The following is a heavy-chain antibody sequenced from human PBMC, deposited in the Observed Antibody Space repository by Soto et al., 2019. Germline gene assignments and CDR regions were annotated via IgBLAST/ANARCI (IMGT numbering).Heavy chain of an antibody. V-gene: IGHV3-30-3*01. J-gene: IGHJ4*02. CDR1: GFTFSSYA. D-gene: IGHD5-12*01. CDR2: ISYDGSNK. Sequence: QVQLVESGGGVVQPGRSLRLSCAASGFTFSSYAMHWVRQAPGKGLEWVAVISYDGSNKYYADSVKGRFTISRDNSKNTLYLQMNSLRAEDTAVYYCARELIVATMGDYFDYWGQGTLVTVSS. CDR3: ARELIVATMGDYFDY.